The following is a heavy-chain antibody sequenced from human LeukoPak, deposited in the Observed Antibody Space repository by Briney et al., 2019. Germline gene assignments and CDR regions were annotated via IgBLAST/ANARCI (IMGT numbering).Heavy chain of an antibody. CDR1: GGTFSSYA. CDR2: IIPIFGTA. Sequence: SVKVSCKASGGTFSSYAISWVRQAPGQGLEWMGGIIPIFGTANYAQKFQGRVTITADKCTSTAYMELSSLRSEDTAVYYCARDSGERGSGSYLIAYWGQGTLVTVSS. V-gene: IGHV1-69*06. J-gene: IGHJ4*02. D-gene: IGHD3-10*01. CDR3: ARDSGERGSGSYLIAY.